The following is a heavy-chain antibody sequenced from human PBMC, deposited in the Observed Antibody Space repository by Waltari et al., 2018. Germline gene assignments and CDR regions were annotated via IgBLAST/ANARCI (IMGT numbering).Heavy chain of an antibody. V-gene: IGHV4-34*01. CDR2: INHSGST. D-gene: IGHD6-13*01. CDR3: ARDVSSSWYGN. J-gene: IGHJ4*02. Sequence: QVQLQQWGAGLLKPSETLSLTCAVYGGSFSGYYWSWIRQPPGKGLEWIGEINHSGSTNYNPSLKSRVTISVDTSKNQFSLKLSSVTAADTVVYYCARDVSSSWYGNWGQGTLVTVSS. CDR1: GGSFSGYY.